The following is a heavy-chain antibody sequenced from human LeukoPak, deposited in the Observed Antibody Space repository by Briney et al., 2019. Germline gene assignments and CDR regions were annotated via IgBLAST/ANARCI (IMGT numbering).Heavy chain of an antibody. CDR1: GFTFSSYG. Sequence: GRSLRLSCAASGFTFSSYGMHWVRQAPGKGLEWVAVIWYDGSNKYYADSVKGRFTISRDNPNNRVYLQMNSLRDEDTAVYYCAKDYCGGDCYTPPLGFNYWGQGTLVTVSS. D-gene: IGHD2-21*02. CDR2: IWYDGSNK. CDR3: AKDYCGGDCYTPPLGFNY. V-gene: IGHV3-33*06. J-gene: IGHJ4*02.